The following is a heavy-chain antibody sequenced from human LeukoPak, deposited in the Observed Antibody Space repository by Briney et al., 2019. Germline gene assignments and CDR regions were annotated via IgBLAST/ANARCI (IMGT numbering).Heavy chain of an antibody. J-gene: IGHJ5*02. Sequence: SETLSLTCAVYGGSFSGYYWSWIRQPPGKGLEWIGEINHSGSTNYNPSLKSRVTISVDTSKNQFSLKLSSVTAADTAVYYCARDKITMVRGVILNNWFDPWGQGTLVTVSS. CDR2: INHSGST. CDR1: GGSFSGYY. D-gene: IGHD3-10*01. V-gene: IGHV4-34*01. CDR3: ARDKITMVRGVILNNWFDP.